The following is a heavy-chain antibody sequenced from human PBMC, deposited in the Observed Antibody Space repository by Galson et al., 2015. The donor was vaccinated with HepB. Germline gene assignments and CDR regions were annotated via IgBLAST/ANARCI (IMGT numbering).Heavy chain of an antibody. V-gene: IGHV3-48*03. CDR2: ISNSGTTI. CDR3: VRNSYSNNWNYYYGMDV. CDR1: GFTFSSYQ. D-gene: IGHD6-13*01. J-gene: IGHJ6*02. Sequence: SLRLSCAASGFTFSSYQMNWVRQAPGKGLEWVSYISNSGTTIYYADSVKGRFTISRDNAKNSLYLQMNSLRAEDTAVYYCVRNSYSNNWNYYYGMDVWGQGTTVTVSS.